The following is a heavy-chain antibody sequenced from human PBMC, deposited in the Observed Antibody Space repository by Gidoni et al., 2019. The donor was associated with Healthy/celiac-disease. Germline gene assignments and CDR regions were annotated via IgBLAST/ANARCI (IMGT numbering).Heavy chain of an antibody. CDR1: GYTFTGYY. J-gene: IGHJ5*02. D-gene: IGHD1-1*01. Sequence: QVQLVQSGAEVKKPGASVKVSCKASGYTFTGYYMHWVRQAPGQGLEWMGWINPNSGGTNYAQKFQGRVTMTRDTSISTAYMDLSRLRSDDTAVYYCARQGHAGTGWRDNWFDPWGQGTLVTVSS. V-gene: IGHV1-2*02. CDR3: ARQGHAGTGWRDNWFDP. CDR2: INPNSGGT.